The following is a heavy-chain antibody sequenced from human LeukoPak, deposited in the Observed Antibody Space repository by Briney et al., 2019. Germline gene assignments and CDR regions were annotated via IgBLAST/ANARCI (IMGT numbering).Heavy chain of an antibody. Sequence: GGSLRLSCAASQFMFSTYAMYWVRQAPGKGLEWVSGISDNGGTAYYADSVKGRFTISRDNSKNMLYLHMNSLRAEDTAAYYCAKRGPVTGTKYFDYWGQGTLVTVSS. J-gene: IGHJ4*02. CDR3: AKRGPVTGTKYFDY. CDR2: ISDNGGTA. V-gene: IGHV3-23*01. D-gene: IGHD6-19*01. CDR1: QFMFSTYA.